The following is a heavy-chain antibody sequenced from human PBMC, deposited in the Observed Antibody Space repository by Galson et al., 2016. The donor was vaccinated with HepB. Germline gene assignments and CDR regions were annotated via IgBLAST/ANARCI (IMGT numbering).Heavy chain of an antibody. D-gene: IGHD1-14*01. V-gene: IGHV3-13*01. CDR3: VKNQYHERRDFDY. CDR2: IGIAGDT. J-gene: IGHJ4*02. CDR1: GFTFSTYD. Sequence: SLRLSCAASGFTFSTYDMHWVRQPTGKGLEWVSAIGIAGDTYYSASVRGRFTISRDNSKNTLYLLLNSLRAEDTAVYYCVKNQYHERRDFDYWGQGTLVTVSS.